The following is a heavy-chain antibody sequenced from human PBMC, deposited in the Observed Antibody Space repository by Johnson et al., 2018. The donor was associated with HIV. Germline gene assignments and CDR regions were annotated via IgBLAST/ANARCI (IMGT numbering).Heavy chain of an antibody. CDR3: AREGTFCGGDCSDGIDI. V-gene: IGHV3-20*04. D-gene: IGHD2-21*02. J-gene: IGHJ3*02. Sequence: VQLVESGGGLVKPGGSLRLSCAASGFIFSDYYMSWIRQAPGQGLEWVSGIHWNVGSTGYADSVKGRFTISRDTAKNSLYLQMNSLRAEDTALYYCAREGTFCGGDCSDGIDIWGQGTLVTVSS. CDR1: GFIFSDYY. CDR2: IHWNVGST.